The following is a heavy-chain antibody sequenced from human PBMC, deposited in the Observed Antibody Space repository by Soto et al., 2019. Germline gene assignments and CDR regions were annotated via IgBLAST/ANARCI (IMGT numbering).Heavy chain of an antibody. J-gene: IGHJ4*02. Sequence: PSETLSLTCAVSGHSISSGFYYWGWVRQPPGKGVEWIGSIYHTESTYYNPSLKSRVTMSVDTSKNQLSLKLSSMTAADTAMYFCARYGYSYSARLFDYWGQGTRVTVSS. CDR1: GHSISSGFYY. D-gene: IGHD5-18*01. V-gene: IGHV4-38-2*01. CDR2: IYHTEST. CDR3: ARYGYSYSARLFDY.